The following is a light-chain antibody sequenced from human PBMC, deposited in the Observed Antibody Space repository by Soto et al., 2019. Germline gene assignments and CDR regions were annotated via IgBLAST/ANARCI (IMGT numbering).Light chain of an antibody. Sequence: QSALTQPPSASGSPGQSVTISCTGTSSDIGAYNYVSWYQQHPDKAPKFMIYEVTKRPSGVPDRFSGSKSGNTACLTISGLQAEDEADYYCASYAGSNNFVVFGGGTKVTVL. CDR3: ASYAGSNNFVV. CDR1: SSDIGAYNY. V-gene: IGLV2-8*01. CDR2: EVT. J-gene: IGLJ2*01.